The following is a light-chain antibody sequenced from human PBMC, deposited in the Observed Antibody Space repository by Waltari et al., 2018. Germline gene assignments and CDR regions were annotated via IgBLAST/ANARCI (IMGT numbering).Light chain of an antibody. CDR2: EVN. J-gene: IGLJ2*01. CDR1: SADVGGYNL. Sequence: QSALTQPASVSGSPGQSITITCTGSSADVGGYNLVSWYQHHPGHAPRLLSYEVNERPSGLPSRSCGSKSGNTASRTISGLQIEDEADYYCCSYGGVNTLGVLFGGGSKLTV. CDR3: CSYGGVNTLGVL. V-gene: IGLV2-23*02.